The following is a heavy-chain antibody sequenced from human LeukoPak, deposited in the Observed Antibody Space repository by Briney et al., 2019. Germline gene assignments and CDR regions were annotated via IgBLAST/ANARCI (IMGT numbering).Heavy chain of an antibody. V-gene: IGHV4-39*07. CDR3: ARGADSSGWHYYYMDV. CDR1: GDSITGYY. CDR2: IYYTGNT. D-gene: IGHD6-19*01. J-gene: IGHJ6*03. Sequence: SETLSLTCSVSGDSITGYYWGWIRQPPGKGLEWIGNIYYTGNTYYNSSLKSRVTISVDTSKNQFSLKLSSVTAADTAVYYCARGADSSGWHYYYMDVWGKGTTVTVSS.